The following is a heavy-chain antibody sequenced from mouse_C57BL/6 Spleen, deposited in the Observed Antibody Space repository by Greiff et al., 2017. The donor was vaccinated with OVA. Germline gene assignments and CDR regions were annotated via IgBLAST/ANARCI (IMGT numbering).Heavy chain of an antibody. V-gene: IGHV1-59*01. J-gene: IGHJ4*01. Sequence: QVQLQQPGAELVRPGTSVKLSCKASGYTFTSYWMHWVKQRPGQGLEWIGVIDPSDSSTNSNTKFKGKATLTVATSSSTAYMQLCSLTCEDSSVYSGARWGAINAVRGAMDYWGQGTSVTVSS. CDR3: ARWGAINAVRGAMDY. D-gene: IGHD1-1*01. CDR1: GYTFTSYW. CDR2: IDPSDSST.